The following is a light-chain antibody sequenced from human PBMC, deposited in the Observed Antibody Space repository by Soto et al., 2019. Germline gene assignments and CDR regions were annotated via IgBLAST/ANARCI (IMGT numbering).Light chain of an antibody. CDR3: QQANTFPIT. J-gene: IGKJ5*01. CDR2: AAS. CDR1: QDVSSW. Sequence: DIQMTPSPSSVSASVGDRVTITCRASQDVSSWLAWYQQKLGKAPKLLIYAASSLQSGVPSRFSGSGYGTDFTLTINGLQPEDFATYYCQQANTFPITCGQGTRLEIK. V-gene: IGKV1D-12*01.